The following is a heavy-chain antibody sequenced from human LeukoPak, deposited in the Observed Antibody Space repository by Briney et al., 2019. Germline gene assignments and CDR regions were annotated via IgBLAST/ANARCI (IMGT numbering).Heavy chain of an antibody. Sequence: SETLSLTCTVSGGSISSYYWSWIRQSAGKELEWIGRVLSGGTTNYNPSPKSRVTISVDKSKNQFSLKLTSVTAADTAVYYCARDRVTSATTPGNWFDPWGQGTLVTVSS. J-gene: IGHJ5*02. CDR1: GGSISSYY. D-gene: IGHD4-23*01. CDR3: ARDRVTSATTPGNWFDP. CDR2: VLSGGTT. V-gene: IGHV4-4*07.